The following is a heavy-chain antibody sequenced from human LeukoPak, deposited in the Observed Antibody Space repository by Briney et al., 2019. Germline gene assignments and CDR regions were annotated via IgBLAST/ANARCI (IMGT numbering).Heavy chain of an antibody. V-gene: IGHV4-39*01. CDR1: GGSISSSSYY. D-gene: IGHD2-2*01. Sequence: SETLSLTCTVSGGSISSSSYYWGWIRQPPGKGLEWIGSIYYSGSTYYNPSLKSRVTISVDTSKNQFSLTLSSVTAADTAVYYCARLPAAIIFDYWGQGTLVTVSS. CDR2: IYYSGST. CDR3: ARLPAAIIFDY. J-gene: IGHJ4*02.